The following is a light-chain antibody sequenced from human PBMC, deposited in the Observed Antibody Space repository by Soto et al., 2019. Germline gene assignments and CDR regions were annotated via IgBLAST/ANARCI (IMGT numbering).Light chain of an antibody. V-gene: IGKV3-15*01. CDR2: GAS. J-gene: IGKJ1*01. Sequence: EIVLTQSPGTLSLSPGERATLSCRASQSVSSSYLAWYQQKPGQAPRLLIYGASTRATGIPVRFSGSGSGTEFTLTISSLQSEDFAVYYCQQYDKCPPTFGQVTKGDIK. CDR3: QQYDKCPPT. CDR1: QSVSSSY.